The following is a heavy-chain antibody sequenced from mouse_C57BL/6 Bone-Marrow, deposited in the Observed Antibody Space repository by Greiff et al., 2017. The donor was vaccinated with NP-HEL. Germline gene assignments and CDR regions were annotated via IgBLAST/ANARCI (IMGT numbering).Heavy chain of an antibody. CDR1: GFTFSNYW. V-gene: IGHV6-3*01. CDR2: IRLKSDNYAT. Sequence: EVKVEESGGGLVQPGGSMKLSCVASGFTFSNYWMNWVRQSPEQGLEWVAQIRLKSDNYATHYAESVKGRFTISRDDSKSSVYLQMNNLRAEDTGIYYCSHPFAYWGQGTLVTVSA. CDR3: SHPFAY. J-gene: IGHJ3*01.